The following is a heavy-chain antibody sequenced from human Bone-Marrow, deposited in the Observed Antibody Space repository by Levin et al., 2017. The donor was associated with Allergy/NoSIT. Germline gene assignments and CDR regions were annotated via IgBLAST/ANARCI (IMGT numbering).Heavy chain of an antibody. CDR3: ARVRVGRRGPDAFDI. V-gene: IGHV3-33*01. CDR2: IWYDGSNK. Sequence: GGSLRLSCAASGFTFSSYGMHWVRQAPGKGLEWVAVIWYDGSNKYYADSVKGRFTISRDNSKNTLYLQMNSLRAEDTAVYYCARVRVGRRGPDAFDIWGQGTMVTVSS. J-gene: IGHJ3*02. CDR1: GFTFSSYG. D-gene: IGHD3-16*01.